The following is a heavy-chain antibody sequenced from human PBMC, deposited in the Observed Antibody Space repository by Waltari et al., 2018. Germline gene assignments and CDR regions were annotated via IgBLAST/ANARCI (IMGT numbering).Heavy chain of an antibody. J-gene: IGHJ3*02. CDR1: GYTFTGYC. D-gene: IGHD5-18*01. CDR2: IIPIFCTA. CDR3: ARDPLEMLQEGYGAFDI. V-gene: IGHV1-69*01. Sequence: VQLVQSGAEVKKPGASVKCYCKSSGYTFTGYCMHWVRQAPGKGLEWIGGIIPIFCTANYAQKFQGRVTITADESTSTAYMELSSLRSEVTAVYYCARDPLEMLQEGYGAFDIWGQGTMVTVSS.